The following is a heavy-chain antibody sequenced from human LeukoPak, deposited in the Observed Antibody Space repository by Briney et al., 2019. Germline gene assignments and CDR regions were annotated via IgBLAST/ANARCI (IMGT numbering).Heavy chain of an antibody. Sequence: PGGSLRLSCAASGFTFSTYGMHWVRQAPGKGLEWVAVISYDGSNEYYADSVKGRFTISRDNSKNTLYLQMNSLRAEDTAVYYCARALGHYYGSGGNYYFDYWGQGTLVTVSS. D-gene: IGHD3-10*01. V-gene: IGHV3-30*03. CDR2: ISYDGSNE. CDR3: ARALGHYYGSGGNYYFDY. J-gene: IGHJ4*02. CDR1: GFTFSTYG.